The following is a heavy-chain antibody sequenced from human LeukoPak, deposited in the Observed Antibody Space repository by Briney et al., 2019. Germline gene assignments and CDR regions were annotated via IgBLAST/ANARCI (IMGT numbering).Heavy chain of an antibody. V-gene: IGHV4-39*01. CDR1: GGSISSSSYY. J-gene: IGHJ4*02. Sequence: SSEALSLTCTVSGGSISSSSYYWGWIRQPPGKGLEWIGSIYYSGSTYYNPSLKSRVTISVDTSKNQFSLKLSSVTAADTAVYYCARIVGASDYWGQGTLVTVSS. CDR3: ARIVGASDY. D-gene: IGHD1-26*01. CDR2: IYYSGST.